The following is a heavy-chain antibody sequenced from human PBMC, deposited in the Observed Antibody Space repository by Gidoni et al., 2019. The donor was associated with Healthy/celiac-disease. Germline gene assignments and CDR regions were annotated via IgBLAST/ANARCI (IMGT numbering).Heavy chain of an antibody. CDR3: TTDYYDRRAFDY. D-gene: IGHD3-22*01. V-gene: IGHV3-15*01. CDR2: IKSKTDGGTT. J-gene: IGHJ4*02. CDR1: GFPFSNAW. Sequence: EVQLVESGGGLVKPGGSLRLSCAASGFPFSNAWMSWVRQAPGKGLEWVGRIKSKTDGGTTDYAAPVKGRFTISRDDSKNTLYLQMNSLKTEDTAVYYCTTDYYDRRAFDYWGQGTLVTVSS.